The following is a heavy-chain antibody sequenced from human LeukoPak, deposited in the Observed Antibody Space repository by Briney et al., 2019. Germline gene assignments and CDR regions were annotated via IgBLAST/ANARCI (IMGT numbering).Heavy chain of an antibody. Sequence: GGSLRLSCAASGFTFDDYAMHWVRHAPGKGLEWVSGISWNSGSIDYADSVKGRFTISRDKAKNSLYLQMNSLRAEDTALYYCAKDMGFDFWRGSKAFDIWGQGTMVTVSS. CDR3: AKDMGFDFWRGSKAFDI. D-gene: IGHD3-3*01. CDR2: ISWNSGSI. CDR1: GFTFDDYA. V-gene: IGHV3-9*01. J-gene: IGHJ3*02.